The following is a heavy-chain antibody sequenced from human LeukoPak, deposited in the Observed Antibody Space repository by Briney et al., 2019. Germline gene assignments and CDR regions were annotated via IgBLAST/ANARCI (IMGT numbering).Heavy chain of an antibody. D-gene: IGHD4-17*01. CDR2: INHSGST. Sequence: SETLSLTCAVYGGSFSGYYWSWIRQPPGKGLEWIGEINHSGSTNYNPSLKSRVTISVDTSKNQFPLKLSSVTAADTAVYYCARDLGLRPYWFDLWGQGTLVTVSS. V-gene: IGHV4-34*01. CDR1: GGSFSGYY. J-gene: IGHJ5*02. CDR3: ARDLGLRPYWFDL.